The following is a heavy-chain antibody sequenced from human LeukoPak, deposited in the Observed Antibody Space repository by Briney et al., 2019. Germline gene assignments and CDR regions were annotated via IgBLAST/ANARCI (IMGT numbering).Heavy chain of an antibody. Sequence: GASAKVSCKASGYTFTSYGISWVRQAPGQGLEWMGGIIPIFGTANYAQKFQGRVTITADESTSTAYMELSSLRSEDTAVYYCARDKAGLAPSDRLTPKAFDIWGQGTMVTVSS. CDR2: IIPIFGTA. J-gene: IGHJ3*02. CDR3: ARDKAGLAPSDRLTPKAFDI. CDR1: GYTFTSYG. V-gene: IGHV1-69*13. D-gene: IGHD2-2*01.